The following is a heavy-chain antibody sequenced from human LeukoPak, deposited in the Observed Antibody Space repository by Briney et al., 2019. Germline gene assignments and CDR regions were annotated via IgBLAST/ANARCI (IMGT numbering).Heavy chain of an antibody. J-gene: IGHJ4*02. CDR2: INSDGSST. V-gene: IGHV3-74*01. CDR3: ARSYYYGSGSPETGY. CDR1: GFTFSSYW. D-gene: IGHD3-10*01. Sequence: PGGSLRLSCAASGFTFSSYWMHWVRQAPGKGLVWVSRINSDGSSTSYADSVKGRFTISRDNAKNTLYLQMNSLRAEDTAVYYCARSYYYGSGSPETGYWGQGTLVTVSS.